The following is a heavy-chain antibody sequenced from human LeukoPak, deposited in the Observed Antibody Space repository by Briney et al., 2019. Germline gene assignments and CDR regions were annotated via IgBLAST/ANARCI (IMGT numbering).Heavy chain of an antibody. Sequence: SETLSLTCTVSGGSISSYYWSWIRQPAGKGLEWIGRMSSSGGTSYNPSLKSRVTMSLDTSKNQFSLRLSSVTAADTAVYFYARDRTSGWNHFDYWGQGTLVTVSS. D-gene: IGHD6-19*01. J-gene: IGHJ4*02. CDR1: GGSISSYY. CDR2: MSSSGGT. V-gene: IGHV4-4*07. CDR3: ARDRTSGWNHFDY.